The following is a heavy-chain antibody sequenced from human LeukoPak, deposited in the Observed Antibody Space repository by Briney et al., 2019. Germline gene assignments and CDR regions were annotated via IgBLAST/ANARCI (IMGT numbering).Heavy chain of an antibody. CDR1: VVTFCSDS. V-gene: IGHV3-21*01. J-gene: IGHJ4*02. Sequence: PVGTLRPSCAVSVVTFCSDSMNWVRQTPGKGLEWVSSITSSSSYIYYADSAKDQFTISRDNAKNSLYLQMNSLRADDTAVYYCARDLPLYGGSDYWGQGTLVTVSS. CDR2: ITSSSSYI. CDR3: ARDLPLYGGSDY. D-gene: IGHD4-23*01.